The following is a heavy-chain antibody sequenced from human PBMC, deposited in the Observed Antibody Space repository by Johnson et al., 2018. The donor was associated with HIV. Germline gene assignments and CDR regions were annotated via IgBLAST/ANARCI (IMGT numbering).Heavy chain of an antibody. CDR2: ISYDGSNK. V-gene: IGHV3-30*04. Sequence: QVQLVESGGGVVQPGRSLRLSCAASGFTFSSYTMYWVRQAPGKGLEWVAVISYDGSNKYYADSVKGRFTISRDNSKNTLYLQMNSLRAEDTAVYYCAKDKDAFDIWGQGTMVTVSS. CDR1: GFTFSSYT. J-gene: IGHJ3*02. CDR3: AKDKDAFDI.